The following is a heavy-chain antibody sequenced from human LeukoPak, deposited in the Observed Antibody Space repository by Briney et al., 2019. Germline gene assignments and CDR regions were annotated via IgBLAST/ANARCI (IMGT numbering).Heavy chain of an antibody. V-gene: IGHV1-46*03. CDR2: INPSGGST. J-gene: IGHJ6*03. Sequence: ASVKVSCKASGYTFTSYYMHWVRQAPGQGLEWMGIINPSGGSTSYAQKFQGRVTMTRDTSTSTVYMELSSLRSEDTAVYYCARGHYDSSGYANYYYYYYMDVWAKGTTVTVSS. CDR1: GYTFTSYY. D-gene: IGHD3-22*01. CDR3: ARGHYDSSGYANYYYYYYMDV.